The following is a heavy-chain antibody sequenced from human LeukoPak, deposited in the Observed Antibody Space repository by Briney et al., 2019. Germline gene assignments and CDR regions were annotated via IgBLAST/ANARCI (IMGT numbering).Heavy chain of an antibody. J-gene: IGHJ3*02. CDR2: IYYSGST. Sequence: PSETLSLTCTVSGGSISNYYWSWIRQPPGKGLEWIGYIYYSGSTNYNPSLKSRVTISVDTSKNQFSLKLSSVTAADTAVYYCARVPCSGGSCYSPLRNAFDIWGQGTMVTVSS. CDR3: ARVPCSGGSCYSPLRNAFDI. V-gene: IGHV4-59*01. CDR1: GGSISNYY. D-gene: IGHD2-15*01.